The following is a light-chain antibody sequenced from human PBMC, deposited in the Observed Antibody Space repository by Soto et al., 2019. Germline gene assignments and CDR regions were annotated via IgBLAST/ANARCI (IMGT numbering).Light chain of an antibody. V-gene: IGLV2-14*01. CDR1: SSDVGSYTY. CDR3: SSYTSRTTLYV. J-gene: IGLJ1*01. Sequence: QSVLTQPASVSGSPRQSITISCTGASSDVGSYTYVSWYQQHPGKAPKLLIYEVNNRPSGVSNRFSGSKSGNTASLTISGLQAEDEADYYCSSYTSRTTLYVFGNGTKLTV. CDR2: EVN.